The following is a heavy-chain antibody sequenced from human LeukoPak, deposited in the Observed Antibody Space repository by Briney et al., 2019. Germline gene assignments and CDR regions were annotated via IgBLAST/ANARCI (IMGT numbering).Heavy chain of an antibody. D-gene: IGHD6-19*01. Sequence: GGSLRLSCAASGFTFSSYSMNWVREAPGKGLWWVSPISSSSSYIYYADSVKGRFTISRDNAKNSLYLQMNSQRAEDTAVYYCARSSGYSSGWTNWFDPWGQGTLVTVSS. CDR2: ISSSSSYI. J-gene: IGHJ5*02. CDR1: GFTFSSYS. CDR3: ARSSGYSSGWTNWFDP. V-gene: IGHV3-21*01.